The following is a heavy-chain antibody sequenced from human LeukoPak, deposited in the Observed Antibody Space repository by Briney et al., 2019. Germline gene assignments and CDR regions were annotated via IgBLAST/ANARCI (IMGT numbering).Heavy chain of an antibody. D-gene: IGHD5-12*01. CDR1: GFTFSSYW. J-gene: IGHJ5*02. CDR3: AKGPDIVATIGWFDP. CDR2: ISGSGGST. V-gene: IGHV3-23*01. Sequence: PGGSLRLSCAASGFTFSSYWMSWVRQAPGKGLEWVSVISGSGGSTYYADSVKGRFTISRDNSKNTLYLQMNSLRAEDTAVYYCAKGPDIVATIGWFDPWGQGTLVTVSS.